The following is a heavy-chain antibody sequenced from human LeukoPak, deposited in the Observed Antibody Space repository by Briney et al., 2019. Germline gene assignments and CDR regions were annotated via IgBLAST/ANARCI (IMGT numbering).Heavy chain of an antibody. V-gene: IGHV4-34*01. CDR3: ARGGYCSSTSCNFDY. CDR2: INHSGST. Sequence: SETLSLTCAVYGGSFSGYYWSWIRQPPGKGLEWIGEINHSGSTNYNPSLKSRVTISVDTSKNQFSLKLSSVTAAGTAVYYCARGGYCSSTSCNFDYWGQGTLVTVSS. J-gene: IGHJ4*02. D-gene: IGHD2-2*01. CDR1: GGSFSGYY.